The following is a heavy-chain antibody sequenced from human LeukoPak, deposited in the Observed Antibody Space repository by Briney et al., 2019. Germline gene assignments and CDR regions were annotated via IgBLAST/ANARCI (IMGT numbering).Heavy chain of an antibody. J-gene: IGHJ4*02. CDR3: ARGSGDVIDY. CDR2: LYSGGTT. V-gene: IGHV3-53*01. CDR1: GFTVSSNY. Sequence: RVSLRLSCAASGFTVSSNYMNWVRQAPGKGLEWVSVLYSGGTTYYADSVKGRFTISRDSSKNTLYLQMNSLRAEDTAVYYCARGSGDVIDYWGEGTLVTVSS. D-gene: IGHD4-17*01.